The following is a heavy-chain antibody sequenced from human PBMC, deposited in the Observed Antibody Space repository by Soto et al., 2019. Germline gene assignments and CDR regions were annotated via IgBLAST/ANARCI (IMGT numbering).Heavy chain of an antibody. J-gene: IGHJ4*02. V-gene: IGHV3-49*03. Sequence: PGGSRRLSCTTSEFTFGDYTMSWFRQAPGKGLEWVGFIRNKTYGGTTEYAASVKGRFTISRDDSKNIAYLQLNSLKTEDTAVYYCTRAVAGTFSPCYFDCWGQGALVTVSS. CDR3: TRAVAGTFSPCYFDC. CDR2: IRNKTYGGTT. D-gene: IGHD6-19*01. CDR1: EFTFGDYT.